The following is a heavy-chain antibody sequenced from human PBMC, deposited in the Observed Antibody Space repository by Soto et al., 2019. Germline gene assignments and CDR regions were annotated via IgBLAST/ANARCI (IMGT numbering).Heavy chain of an antibody. J-gene: IGHJ6*02. V-gene: IGHV4-34*01. D-gene: IGHD6-13*01. CDR1: GGSFSGYY. CDR2: INHSGST. Sequence: LSLTCAVYGGSFSGYYWSWIRQPPGKGLEWIGEINHSGSTNYNPSLKSRVTISVDTSKNQFSLKLSSVTAADTAVYYCARGRAIGSSYGAYYYYGMDVWGQGTTVTVSS. CDR3: ARGRAIGSSYGAYYYYGMDV.